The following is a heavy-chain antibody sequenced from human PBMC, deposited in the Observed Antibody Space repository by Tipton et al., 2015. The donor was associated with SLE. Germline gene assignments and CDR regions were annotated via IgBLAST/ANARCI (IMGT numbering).Heavy chain of an antibody. V-gene: IGHV4-4*07. CDR2: IYTSAST. D-gene: IGHD1-26*01. CDR1: GGSISGYY. CDR3: ARGGGSYYDY. J-gene: IGHJ4*02. Sequence: TLSLTCTVSGGSISGYYWSWVRQPAGKGLEWIGRIYTSASTIYNPSLKSRVTLSSDTSKNQFSLRVRSVTAADTAVYYCARGGGSYYDYWGQRTLVTVSS.